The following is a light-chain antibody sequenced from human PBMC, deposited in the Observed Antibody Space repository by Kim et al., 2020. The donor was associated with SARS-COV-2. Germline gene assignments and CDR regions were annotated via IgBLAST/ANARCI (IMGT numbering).Light chain of an antibody. V-gene: IGKV1-9*01. J-gene: IGKJ1*01. Sequence: SSVGDRVTITCRASQSISSYLAWYQQKPGKAPKLLIYDASTLQSGVPSRFSGSGSGTEFTLTISSLQPEDFATYYCQQYNSYPRTFGQGTKVDIK. CDR2: DAS. CDR3: QQYNSYPRT. CDR1: QSISSY.